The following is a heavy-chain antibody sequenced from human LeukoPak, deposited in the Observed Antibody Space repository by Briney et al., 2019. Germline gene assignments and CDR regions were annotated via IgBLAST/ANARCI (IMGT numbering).Heavy chain of an antibody. D-gene: IGHD2-2*01. J-gene: IGHJ4*02. V-gene: IGHV3-23*01. CDR2: ISGSGGST. CDR3: AKVEGYCSSTSCYPFDY. Sequence: GGSLRLSCAASGFTFSSFAMSWVRQAPGKGLEWVSAISGSGGSTYYADSVKGRFTISRDNSKNTLYLQMNSLRAEDTAVYYCAKVEGYCSSTSCYPFDYWGQGTLVTVSS. CDR1: GFTFSSFA.